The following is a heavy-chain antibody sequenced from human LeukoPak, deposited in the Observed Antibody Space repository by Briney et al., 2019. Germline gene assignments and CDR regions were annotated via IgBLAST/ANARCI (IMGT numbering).Heavy chain of an antibody. D-gene: IGHD3-22*01. CDR3: ARVPYDSSGHRPGGYFDY. CDR1: GGSISSSSYY. Sequence: SETLSLTCTVSGGSISSSSYYWGWIRQPPGKGLEWIGSIYYSGSTYYNPSLKSRVTISVDTSKNQFSLKLSSVTAADTAVYYCARVPYDSSGHRPGGYFDYWGQGTLVTVSS. CDR2: IYYSGST. V-gene: IGHV4-39*07. J-gene: IGHJ4*02.